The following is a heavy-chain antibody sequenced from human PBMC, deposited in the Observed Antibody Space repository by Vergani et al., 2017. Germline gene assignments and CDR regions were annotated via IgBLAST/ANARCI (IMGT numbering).Heavy chain of an antibody. CDR2: TWYDGNNK. CDR3: AKWQAWFGTPGGGY. V-gene: IGHV3-33*06. Sequence: QVQLVESGGGVVQPGRSLRLSCAASGFTFNQYGMHWVRQAPGKGLEWVAVTWYDGNNKQYADSVKGRFTISRDNSKSTMYLQMNSLRAEDTAVYYCAKWQAWFGTPGGGYWGQGTLVTVSS. CDR1: GFTFNQYG. J-gene: IGHJ4*02. D-gene: IGHD3-10*01.